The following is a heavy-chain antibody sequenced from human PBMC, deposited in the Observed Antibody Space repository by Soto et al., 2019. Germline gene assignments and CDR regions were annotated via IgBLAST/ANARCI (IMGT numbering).Heavy chain of an antibody. J-gene: IGHJ4*02. V-gene: IGHV3-30*04. CDR1: GFSFSSYA. D-gene: IGHD3-22*01. CDR2: ISYDGSNE. Sequence: GGSLRLSCAASGFSFSSYAMHWVRQAPGKGLEWVAVISYDGSNEYYADSVKGRFTISRDNSKNTLYLQMNSLRAEDTAVYYCARDRSQITMIVVALDYWGQGTLVTVSS. CDR3: ARDRSQITMIVVALDY.